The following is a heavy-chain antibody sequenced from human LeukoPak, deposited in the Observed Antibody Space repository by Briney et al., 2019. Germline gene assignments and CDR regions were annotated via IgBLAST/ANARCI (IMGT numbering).Heavy chain of an antibody. Sequence: SQTLSLTCTVSGGSISSGTYYWTWIRHHPGKGLEWIGYSYYSGATNYNPSLKSRVTITVDTSKDQFSLSLGSVTAADTAVYYCARQRGTAGNFDYWGQGTLVIVSS. J-gene: IGHJ4*02. CDR2: SYYSGAT. CDR1: GGSISSGTYY. D-gene: IGHD6-13*01. CDR3: ARQRGTAGNFDY. V-gene: IGHV4-31*03.